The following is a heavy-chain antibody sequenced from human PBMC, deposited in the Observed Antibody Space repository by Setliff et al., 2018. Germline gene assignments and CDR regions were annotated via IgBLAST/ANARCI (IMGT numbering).Heavy chain of an antibody. CDR2: INPSGGST. D-gene: IGHD3-10*01. Sequence: GASVKVSCKASGYTFTSYFIHWVRQAPGQGLEWMGIINPSGGSTSYAQKFQGRVTVTRDTSTRTVYMELSSLRSEDTAMYYCARGPYGSGRHGWFDPWGQGTLVTVSS. J-gene: IGHJ5*02. CDR3: ARGPYGSGRHGWFDP. V-gene: IGHV1-46*01. CDR1: GYTFTSYF.